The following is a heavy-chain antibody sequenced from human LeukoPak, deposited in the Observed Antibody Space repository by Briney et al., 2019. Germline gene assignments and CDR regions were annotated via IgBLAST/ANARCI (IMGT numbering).Heavy chain of an antibody. CDR2: IWYDGSNK. J-gene: IGHJ4*02. CDR3: ARDKRSLQSGGFDY. V-gene: IGHV3-33*08. Sequence: GGSLRLSCAASGFTFDDYAMHWVRQAPGKGLEWVAVIWYDGSNKYYADSVKGRFTISRDNSKNTLYLQMNSLRAEDTAVYYCARDKRSLQSGGFDYWGQGTLVTVSS. D-gene: IGHD4-11*01. CDR1: GFTFDDYA.